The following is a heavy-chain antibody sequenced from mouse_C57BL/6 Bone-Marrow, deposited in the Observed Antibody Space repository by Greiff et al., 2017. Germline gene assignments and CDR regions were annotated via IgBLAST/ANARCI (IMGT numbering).Heavy chain of an antibody. CDR1: GYTFTSYW. CDR2: IYPSDSET. V-gene: IGHV1-61*01. D-gene: IGHD3-2*02. Sequence: QVQLQQPGAELVRPGSSVKLSCKASGYTFTSYWMDWVKQRPGQGLEWIGNIYPSDSETHYNQKFKDKATLTVDKSSSTAYMQLSSLTSEDSAVXYCARGSSGYVVLEYWGQGTTLTVSS. CDR3: ARGSSGYVVLEY. J-gene: IGHJ2*01.